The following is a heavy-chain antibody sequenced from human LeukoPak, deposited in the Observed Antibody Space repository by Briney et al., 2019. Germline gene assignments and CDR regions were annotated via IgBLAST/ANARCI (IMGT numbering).Heavy chain of an antibody. CDR3: ARVSLRGFDY. CDR2: IYYSGST. V-gene: IGHV4-59*11. CDR1: GGSISSHY. Sequence: SETLSLTCTVSGGSISSHYWSWIRQPPGKGLEWIGYIYYSGSTNYNPSLKSRVTVSVDTSKNQFSLKLSSVTAADTAVYYCARVSLRGFDYWGQGTLVTVSS. D-gene: IGHD5-12*01. J-gene: IGHJ4*02.